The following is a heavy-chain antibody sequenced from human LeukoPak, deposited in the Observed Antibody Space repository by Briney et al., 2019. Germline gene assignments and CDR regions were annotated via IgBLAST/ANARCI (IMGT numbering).Heavy chain of an antibody. CDR3: ARGHTAVTRHFDF. CDR2: ISSGSSAI. J-gene: IGHJ4*02. V-gene: IGHV3-21*01. D-gene: IGHD4-17*01. Sequence: GGSLRLSCEASGFAFTTYSMTWVRQAPGKGLEWVSIISSGSSAIFSADALKGRFTISRDDAKNLLYLDMNSLRAEDTAVYYCARGHTAVTRHFDFWGQGTLVTVSS. CDR1: GFAFTTYS.